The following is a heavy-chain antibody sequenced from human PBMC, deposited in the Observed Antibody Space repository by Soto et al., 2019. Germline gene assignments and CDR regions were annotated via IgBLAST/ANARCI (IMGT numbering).Heavy chain of an antibody. CDR1: GDSISRGGYY. V-gene: IGHV4-31*03. J-gene: IGHJ5*02. Sequence: QVQLQESGPGLVKPSQTLSLTCTVSGDSISRGGYYWNWIRQHPRKGLEWIGYIYHSGSTNYNPSLQSRVIISVDTSKNQLSLELSSVTAADTAIYYCARDGAGAYGLGWFDPWGQGILVTVSS. CDR2: IYHSGST. CDR3: ARDGAGAYGLGWFDP. D-gene: IGHD2-21*01.